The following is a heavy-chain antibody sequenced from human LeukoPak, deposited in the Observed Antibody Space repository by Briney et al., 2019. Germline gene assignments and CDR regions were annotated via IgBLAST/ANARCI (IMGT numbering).Heavy chain of an antibody. Sequence: ASVMVSCKTSGYSFIGHHIHWVRQAPGQGLEWMGWINPNSGGTNYAQKFQGRVTMTRDTSISTAYMELSRLRSDDTAVYYCARSVVAGTPHDYWGQGTLVTVSS. D-gene: IGHD6-19*01. V-gene: IGHV1-2*02. CDR3: ARSVVAGTPHDY. CDR1: GYSFIGHH. J-gene: IGHJ4*02. CDR2: INPNSGGT.